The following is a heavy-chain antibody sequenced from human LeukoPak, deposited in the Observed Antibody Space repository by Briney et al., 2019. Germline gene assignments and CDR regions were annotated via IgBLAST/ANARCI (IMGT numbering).Heavy chain of an antibody. D-gene: IGHD6-19*01. CDR3: AKGVSGWPYYFDF. CDR2: IGGTHGPT. V-gene: IGHV3-23*01. Sequence: SGGSLRLSCAASGFTFSNFAMSWVRQAPGKGLEWVSAIGGTHGPTYYADSVKGRFTISRDHSKNTLYLQMNSLRAEDTAVYYCAKGVSGWPYYFDFWGQGTLVTVSS. J-gene: IGHJ4*02. CDR1: GFTFSNFA.